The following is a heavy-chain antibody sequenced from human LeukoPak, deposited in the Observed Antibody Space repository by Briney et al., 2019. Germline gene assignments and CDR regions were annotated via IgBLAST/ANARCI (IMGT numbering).Heavy chain of an antibody. CDR3: ARGPPLFDP. CDR2: IDIGSNTI. V-gene: IGHV3-48*01. J-gene: IGHJ5*02. Sequence: GGSLRLSCAASGFSFDSYWMTWVRQAPGKGLEWVSYIDIGSNTIYYADSVKGRFTISRDNAKNSLYLQMNSLRVEDTAVYYCARGPPLFDPWGQGTLVTVSS. CDR1: GFSFDSYW.